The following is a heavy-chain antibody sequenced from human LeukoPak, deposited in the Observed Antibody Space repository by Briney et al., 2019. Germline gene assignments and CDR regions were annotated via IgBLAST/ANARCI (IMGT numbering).Heavy chain of an antibody. CDR3: ARDGLDRGSREYYFDF. D-gene: IGHD3/OR15-3a*01. V-gene: IGHV3-53*01. J-gene: IGHJ4*02. CDR1: GFTVSNNY. CDR2: IYSSGNT. Sequence: GGSLRLSCAASGFTVSNNYMSWVRQAPGKGPEWVSVIYSSGNTYYADSVKGRFTISRDNSKNTLYLQMNSLRAEDTAVYYCARDGLDRGSREYYFDFWGQGTLVTVSS.